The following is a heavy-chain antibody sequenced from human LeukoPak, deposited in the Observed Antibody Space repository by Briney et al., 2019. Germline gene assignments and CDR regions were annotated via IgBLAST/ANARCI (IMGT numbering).Heavy chain of an antibody. Sequence: SETLSLTCTVSAGSISSNYWSWIRQHPGKGLEWIGYVFYSGDTNYNPSLKSRVTISIDTSKNQFSLNLSSVTAADTAVYYCARHIYGAYYYMDVWGKGTTVTVSS. CDR3: ARHIYGAYYYMDV. V-gene: IGHV4-59*08. D-gene: IGHD3-10*01. J-gene: IGHJ6*03. CDR2: VFYSGDT. CDR1: AGSISSNY.